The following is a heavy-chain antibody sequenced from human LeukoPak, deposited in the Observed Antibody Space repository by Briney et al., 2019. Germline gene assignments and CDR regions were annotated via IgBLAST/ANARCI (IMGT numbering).Heavy chain of an antibody. Sequence: GGSLRPSCTVSGFTFSGYWMSWVRQAPGKGLEWVANIRDDGGLKNYVDSVKGRFTISRDNAKNSVSLQMNSLRAEDTAVYYCARDLPWGYFDYWGQGTLVTVSS. V-gene: IGHV3-7*01. D-gene: IGHD7-27*01. J-gene: IGHJ4*02. CDR2: IRDDGGLK. CDR3: ARDLPWGYFDY. CDR1: GFTFSGYW.